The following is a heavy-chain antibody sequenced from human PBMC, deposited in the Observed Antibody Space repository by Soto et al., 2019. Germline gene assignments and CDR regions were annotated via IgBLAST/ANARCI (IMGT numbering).Heavy chain of an antibody. V-gene: IGHV4-59*06. CDR1: GGSISSYY. CDR3: ARRSGYYYSFDY. D-gene: IGHD3-3*01. J-gene: IGHJ4*02. Sequence: PSETLSLTCTVSGGSISSYYWSWIRQPPGKGLEWIGYIYYSGSTYYNPSLKSRVTISVDTSKNQFSLKLSSVTAADTAVYYCARRSGYYYSFDYWGQGTLVTVSS. CDR2: IYYSGST.